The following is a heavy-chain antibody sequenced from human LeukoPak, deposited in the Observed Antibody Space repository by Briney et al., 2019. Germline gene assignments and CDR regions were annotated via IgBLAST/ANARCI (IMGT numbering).Heavy chain of an antibody. J-gene: IGHJ4*02. CDR2: FYHGGST. V-gene: IGHV4-38-2*01. D-gene: IGHD6-6*01. Sequence: SETLSLTCAVSGYSISSGYYWGWIRQPPGKGLEWIGSFYHGGSTYYNPSLKSRVTIPVDTSKNQLSLKVSSVTAADTAMYYCARRSGSSSYFDYWGQGTLVTVSS. CDR1: GYSISSGYY. CDR3: ARRSGSSSYFDY.